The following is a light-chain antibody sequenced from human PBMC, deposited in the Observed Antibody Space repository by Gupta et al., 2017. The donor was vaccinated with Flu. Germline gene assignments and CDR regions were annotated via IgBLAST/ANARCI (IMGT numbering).Light chain of an antibody. CDR2: DVS. V-gene: IGLV2-11*01. J-gene: IGLJ2*01. Sequence: SVTISCTGTSSDVGGYNYVSWYQQHPGKAPKLMIYDVSNRPSGVSDRFSGSKSGNTASLTISGLQAEDEADYYCCSYASSNTFGFGGGTKLTVL. CDR3: CSYASSNTFG. CDR1: SSDVGGYNY.